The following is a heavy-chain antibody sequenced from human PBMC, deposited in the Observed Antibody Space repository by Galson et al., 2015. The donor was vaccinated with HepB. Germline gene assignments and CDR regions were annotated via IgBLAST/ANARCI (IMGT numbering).Heavy chain of an antibody. CDR3: ARDRYDFWSGYSY. CDR1: GYTFTSYS. D-gene: IGHD3-3*01. Sequence: SVKVSCKASGYTFTSYSMHWVRQAPGQRLEWMGWINAGNGNTKYSQKFQGRVTITRDTSASTAYKELSSLRSEDTAVYYCARDRYDFWSGYSYWGQGTLVTVSS. CDR2: INAGNGNT. J-gene: IGHJ4*02. V-gene: IGHV1-3*01.